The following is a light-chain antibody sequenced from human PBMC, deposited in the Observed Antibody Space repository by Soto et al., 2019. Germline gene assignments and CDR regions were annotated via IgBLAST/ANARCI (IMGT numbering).Light chain of an antibody. CDR1: QSISSFY. CDR3: KQYGGSPRT. J-gene: IGKJ1*01. Sequence: EIVLTQSPGTLSLSPGERATLSCRASQSISSFYLAWYQQTPGQAPRLLIYDASSRAAGIPDRFSGGGSGTDFTLTISRLEPEDFGVYYCKQYGGSPRTFGQGTKVEIK. CDR2: DAS. V-gene: IGKV3-20*01.